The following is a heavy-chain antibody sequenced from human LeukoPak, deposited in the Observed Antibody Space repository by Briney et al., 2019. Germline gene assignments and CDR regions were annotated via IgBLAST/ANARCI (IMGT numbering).Heavy chain of an antibody. CDR2: IYYSGST. CDR1: GGSISRSSYY. Sequence: ASETLSLTCTVSGGSISRSSYYWGWIRQPPGKGLEWIGSIYYSGSTYYNPSLKSRVTISVDTSKNQFSLKLSSVTAADTAVYYCARGAVGDYWGQGTLVTVSS. D-gene: IGHD4-23*01. CDR3: ARGAVGDY. V-gene: IGHV4-39*01. J-gene: IGHJ4*02.